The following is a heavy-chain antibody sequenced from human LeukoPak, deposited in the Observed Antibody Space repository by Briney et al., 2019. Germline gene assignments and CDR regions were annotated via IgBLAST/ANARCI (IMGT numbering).Heavy chain of an antibody. CDR2: IWSDGTNE. V-gene: IGHV3-33*01. CDR3: ATDSPYDNSGYLFDP. D-gene: IGHD3-22*01. Sequence: GGSLRLSCAASGFSFSCYGMHWVRQAPGKGLEWVAIIWSDGTNEYCAASVKGRFTISRDNSKNTLYLQMNSLRAEDTAVYYCATDSPYDNSGYLFDPWGQGTLVTVSS. J-gene: IGHJ5*02. CDR1: GFSFSCYG.